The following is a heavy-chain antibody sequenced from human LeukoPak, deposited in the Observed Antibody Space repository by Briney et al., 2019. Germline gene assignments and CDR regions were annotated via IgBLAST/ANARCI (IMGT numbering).Heavy chain of an antibody. CDR1: GYTFTSYA. V-gene: IGHV7-4-1*02. Sequence: GASVKVSCKASGYTFTSYAMSWVRQAPGQGLEWMGWINTNTGNPTYAQGFTGRFVFSLDTSVSTAYLQISSLEAEDTAIYYCATDLKKGDSGCFDYWGQGTLVTVSS. CDR2: INTNTGNP. CDR3: ATDLKKGDSGCFDY. J-gene: IGHJ4*02. D-gene: IGHD6-19*01.